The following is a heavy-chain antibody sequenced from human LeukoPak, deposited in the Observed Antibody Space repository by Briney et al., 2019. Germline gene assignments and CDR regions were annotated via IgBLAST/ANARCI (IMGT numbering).Heavy chain of an antibody. J-gene: IGHJ3*02. Sequence: PSETLSLTCTVSGASISSDGFYWTWVRHHPGKGLEWIGYVFNSGSTYYNPPLRSRVTISVDTSKNQFSLKLSSVTAADTAVYYCASGFTVGATRWSDAFDIWGQGTMVTVSS. CDR2: VFNSGST. V-gene: IGHV4-31*03. CDR1: GASISSDGFY. CDR3: ASGFTVGATRWSDAFDI. D-gene: IGHD1-26*01.